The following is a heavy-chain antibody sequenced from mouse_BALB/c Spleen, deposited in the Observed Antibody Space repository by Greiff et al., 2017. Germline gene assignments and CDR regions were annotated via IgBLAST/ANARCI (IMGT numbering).Heavy chain of an antibody. D-gene: IGHD3-2*02. V-gene: IGHV1-9*01. CDR1: GYTFSSYW. CDR3: AREGTAQAASFAY. CDR2: ILPGSGST. J-gene: IGHJ3*01. Sequence: VQLQQSGAELMKPGASVKISCKATGYTFSSYWIEWVKQRPGHGLEWIGEILPGSGSTNYNEKFKGKATFTADTSSNTAYMQLSSLTSEDSDVYYCAREGTAQAASFAYWGQGTLVTVSA.